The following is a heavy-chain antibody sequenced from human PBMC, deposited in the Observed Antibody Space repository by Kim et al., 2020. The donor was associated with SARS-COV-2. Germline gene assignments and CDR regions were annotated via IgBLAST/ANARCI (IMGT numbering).Heavy chain of an antibody. CDR2: IYHEGTT. V-gene: IGHV4-4*02. Sequence: SETLSLTCTVSGGSINNKNWWSWVRQPPGKGLEWIGEIYHEGTTNYNPSLKSRVTILVDRSKNQCSLKLTSVTAADTAVYYCAGTPDYYYGMDVWGQGTTVTVSS. CDR1: GGSINNKNW. CDR3: AGTPDYYYGMDV. J-gene: IGHJ6*02.